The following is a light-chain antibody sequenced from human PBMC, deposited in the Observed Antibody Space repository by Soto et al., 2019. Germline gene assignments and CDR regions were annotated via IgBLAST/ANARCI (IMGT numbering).Light chain of an antibody. Sequence: DIQMTQSPSSLSASVGDRVTITCRESQSISSYLNLYQQNPGKAPKLLIYAASSLQSGVPSRYRGSGSATDFPFAISSQQTVDFATFYCQQSDSTLGTFGQGTKVEIK. CDR1: QSISSY. CDR2: AAS. V-gene: IGKV1-39*01. CDR3: QQSDSTLGT. J-gene: IGKJ1*01.